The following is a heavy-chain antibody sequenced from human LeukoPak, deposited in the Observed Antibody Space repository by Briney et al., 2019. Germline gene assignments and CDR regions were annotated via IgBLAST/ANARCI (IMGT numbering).Heavy chain of an antibody. D-gene: IGHD1-26*01. V-gene: IGHV3-11*01. Sequence: PGGSLRLSCAASGFTFSDYYMSWIRQAPGKGLEWVSYISSSGSTIYYADSAKGRFTISRDNAKNSLYLQMNSLRAEDTAVYYCARDRSMGGSYWHDYWGQGTLVTVSS. CDR3: ARDRSMGGSYWHDY. J-gene: IGHJ4*02. CDR2: ISSSGSTI. CDR1: GFTFSDYY.